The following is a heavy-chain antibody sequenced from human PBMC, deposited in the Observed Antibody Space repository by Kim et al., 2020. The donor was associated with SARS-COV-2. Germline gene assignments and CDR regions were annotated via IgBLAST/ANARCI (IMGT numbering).Heavy chain of an antibody. CDR1: GFTFSRYS. Sequence: GGSLRLSCAASGFTFSRYSMNWVRQAPGNGLEWVSYVSSAPGYVYYAGSVKGRFTSFRDNAKNSLFLEMNSLKADDTAAYYCALGRDATVAGTRHFYY. J-gene: IGHJ4*01. CDR3: ALGRDATVAGTRHFYY. V-gene: IGHV3-21*01. CDR2: VSSAPGYV. D-gene: IGHD6-19*01.